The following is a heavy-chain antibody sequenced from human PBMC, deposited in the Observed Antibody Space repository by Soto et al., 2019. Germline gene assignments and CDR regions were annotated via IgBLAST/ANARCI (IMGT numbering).Heavy chain of an antibody. Sequence: QVQLVQSGAEVKKPGASVKVSCKVSGYTLTELSMHWVRQAPGKGLEWVGGFDPEDDETIYAQNFQGRVTMTEDTSTDTDYMELSSLRSEDTAVYYCAADSGSYYYALDVWGQGTTVTVSS. CDR2: FDPEDDET. D-gene: IGHD1-26*01. CDR3: AADSGSYYYALDV. J-gene: IGHJ6*02. V-gene: IGHV1-24*01. CDR1: GYTLTELS.